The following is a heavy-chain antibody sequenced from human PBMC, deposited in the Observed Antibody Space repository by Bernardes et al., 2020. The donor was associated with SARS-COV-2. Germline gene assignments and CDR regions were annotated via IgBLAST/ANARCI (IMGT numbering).Heavy chain of an antibody. J-gene: IGHJ5*02. CDR3: ASRRPGYSSSWYET. CDR2: LNHSGST. V-gene: IGHV4-34*01. CDR1: GGSFSGYY. D-gene: IGHD6-13*01. Sequence: SETLSLTCAVYGGSFSGYYWSWIRQPPGKGLEWIGELNHSGSTNYNPSLKSRVTISVDTSKNQFSLKLSSVTAADTAVYYCASRRPGYSSSWYETWGQGTLVTVSS.